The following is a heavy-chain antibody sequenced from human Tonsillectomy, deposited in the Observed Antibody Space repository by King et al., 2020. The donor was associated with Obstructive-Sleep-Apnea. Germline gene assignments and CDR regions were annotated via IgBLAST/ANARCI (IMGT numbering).Heavy chain of an antibody. J-gene: IGHJ4*02. Sequence: VQLVESGGGLVQPGGSLRLSFAASGLTFSSYAISWVRQAPGRGLEWVSGISGSGGGTYYADSVKGRFTISRDNSKNTLYLQMSSLRAEDTAVYSCAKDRSQWELLEDGAYFDYWGQGTLVTVSS. CDR2: ISGSGGGT. V-gene: IGHV3-23*04. D-gene: IGHD1-26*01. CDR3: AKDRSQWELLEDGAYFDY. CDR1: GLTFSSYA.